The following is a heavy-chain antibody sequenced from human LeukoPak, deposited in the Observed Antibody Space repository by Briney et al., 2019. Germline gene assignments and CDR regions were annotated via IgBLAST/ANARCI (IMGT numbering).Heavy chain of an antibody. Sequence: PGGSLRLSCAASGFTFSNYWMSWVRQAPGKGLEWVADIKQDATQKYYVDSVEGRFTISRDNAKNSLYLQMNSLRVEDTAVYYCAASITMFDYWGQGTLVTVSS. V-gene: IGHV3-7*02. D-gene: IGHD3-10*01. CDR2: IKQDATQK. CDR1: GFTFSNYW. J-gene: IGHJ4*02. CDR3: AASITMFDY.